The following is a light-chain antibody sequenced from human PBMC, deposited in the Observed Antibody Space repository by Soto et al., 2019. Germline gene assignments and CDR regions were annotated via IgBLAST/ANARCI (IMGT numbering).Light chain of an antibody. CDR1: QTVLYSSNNNNA. CDR3: QQYCSSPPT. CDR2: CAS. V-gene: IGKV4-1*01. Sequence: IVMTQSPDSLAVSLGERATMNCRCSQTVLYSSNNNNALAWYQQKPGQPPKLLFYCASARESGVPDRFSGTGSGTDFTLTISSLQPEDVAVYYWQQYCSSPPTFGGGTRVEIK. J-gene: IGKJ4*01.